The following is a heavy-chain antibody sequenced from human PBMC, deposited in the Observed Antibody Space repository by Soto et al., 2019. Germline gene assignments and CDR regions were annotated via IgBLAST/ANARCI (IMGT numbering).Heavy chain of an antibody. V-gene: IGHV1-8*01. CDR2: MNPNTGNT. CDR3: ARSHLIGGQSMAY. J-gene: IGHJ4*02. Sequence: QVQLVQSGAEVKKPGASVKVSCKASGYTFTSYDINWVRQATGQGLAWMGWMNPNTGNTDSAQKFQGRITMTRNTSKSTAYVEVSSLSSEDSAVYYCARSHLIGGQSMAYWGQGTLVTVSS. CDR1: GYTFTSYD. D-gene: IGHD3-16*01.